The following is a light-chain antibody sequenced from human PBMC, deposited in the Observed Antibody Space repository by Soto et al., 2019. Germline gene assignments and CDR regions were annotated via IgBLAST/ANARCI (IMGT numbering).Light chain of an antibody. V-gene: IGKV1-9*01. CDR1: QDISNH. J-gene: IGKJ2*01. CDR3: QQVAGYPHT. Sequence: DIQLTQSPSFLSASVGDRVTITCRASQDISNHLAWYQQKPGTAPKLLISATSTLQSGVPSRFSGTGYETEFTLTISILQPEDLATYHCQQVAGYPHTFGQGTKVEIK. CDR2: ATS.